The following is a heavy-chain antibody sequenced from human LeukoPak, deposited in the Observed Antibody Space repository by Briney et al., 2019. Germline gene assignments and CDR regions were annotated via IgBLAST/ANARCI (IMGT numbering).Heavy chain of an antibody. J-gene: IGHJ4*02. CDR2: IKQDGSEK. V-gene: IGHV3-7*01. CDR1: GFTFSSYW. Sequence: PGGSLRLSCAASGFTFSSYWMSWVRQAPGKGLEWVANIKQDGSEKYYVDSVQGRFTISRDNAKNSLYLQMNSLRAEDTAVYYCARSHRLLWFGELSYWGQGTLVTVSS. CDR3: ARSHRLLWFGELSY. D-gene: IGHD3-10*01.